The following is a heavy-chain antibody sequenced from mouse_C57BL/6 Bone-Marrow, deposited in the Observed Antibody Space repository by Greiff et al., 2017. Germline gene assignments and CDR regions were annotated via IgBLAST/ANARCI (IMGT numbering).Heavy chain of an antibody. CDR1: GFTFSSYA. V-gene: IGHV5-4*03. J-gene: IGHJ3*01. CDR3: ARGSYRGFAY. CDR2: ISDGGSYT. Sequence: EVKLMESGGGLVKPGGSLKLSYAASGFTFSSYAMSWVRQTPEKRLEWVATISDGGSYTYYPDNVKGRFTISRDNAKNNLYLQMSHLKSEDTAMYYCARGSYRGFAYWGQGTLVTVSA. D-gene: IGHD2-10*01.